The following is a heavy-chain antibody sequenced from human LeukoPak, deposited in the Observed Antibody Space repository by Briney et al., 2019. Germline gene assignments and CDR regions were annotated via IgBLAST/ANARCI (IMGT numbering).Heavy chain of an antibody. CDR3: VKIVMAGGYFDY. Sequence: PGGSLRLSCSAPGFTFSSYAMHWVRQAPGKGLEYVSAISSNGGSTYYADSVKGRFTISRDNSKNTLYFQMSSLRPEDTAVYYCVKIVMAGGYFDYWGQGTLVTVSS. D-gene: IGHD3-16*01. CDR2: ISSNGGST. V-gene: IGHV3-64*05. J-gene: IGHJ4*02. CDR1: GFTFSSYA.